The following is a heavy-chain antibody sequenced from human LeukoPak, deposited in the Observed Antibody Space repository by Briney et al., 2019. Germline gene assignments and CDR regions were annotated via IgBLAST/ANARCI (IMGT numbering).Heavy chain of an antibody. D-gene: IGHD3-22*01. CDR1: GFTVSSKY. V-gene: IGHV3-7*01. CDR3: ARCCDDSSDY. CDR2: IKQDGSEK. Sequence: SGGSLRLSCAASGFTVSSKYMSWVRQAPGKGLEWVANIKQDGSEKYYVDSVKGRFTISRDNAKNSLYLQMNSLRAEDTAVYYCARCCDDSSDYWGQGTLVTVSS. J-gene: IGHJ4*02.